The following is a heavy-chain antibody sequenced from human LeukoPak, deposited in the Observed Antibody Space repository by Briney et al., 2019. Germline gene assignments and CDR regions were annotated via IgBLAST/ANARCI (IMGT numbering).Heavy chain of an antibody. D-gene: IGHD5-18*01. V-gene: IGHV1-8*01. CDR1: GYTFTSYD. J-gene: IGHJ4*02. CDR2: MNPNSGNT. CDR3: ARVPVDTAMANTHQLTPYFDY. Sequence: ASVKVSCKASGYTFTSYDINWVRQATGQGLEWMGWMNPNSGNTGYAQKFQGRVTMTRNTSISTAYMELSSLRSEDTAVYYCARVPVDTAMANTHQLTPYFDYWGQGTLVTVSS.